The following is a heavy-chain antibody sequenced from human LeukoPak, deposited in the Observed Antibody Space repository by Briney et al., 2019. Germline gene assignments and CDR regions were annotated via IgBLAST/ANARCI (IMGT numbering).Heavy chain of an antibody. J-gene: IGHJ6*02. D-gene: IGHD6-25*01. Sequence: PSETLSLTCTVSGGSISSYYWSWIRQPPGKGLEWIGYISYSGSTNYNPFLKSRVTISVDTSKNQFSLKLSSVTAADTAVYYCARDSGSYYYYGMDVWGQGTTVTVSS. CDR1: GGSISSYY. CDR3: ARDSGSYYYYGMDV. CDR2: ISYSGST. V-gene: IGHV4-59*01.